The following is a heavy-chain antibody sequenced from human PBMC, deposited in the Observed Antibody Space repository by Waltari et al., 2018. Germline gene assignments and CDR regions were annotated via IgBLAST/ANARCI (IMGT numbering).Heavy chain of an antibody. D-gene: IGHD2-8*01. Sequence: QVQLQESGPGLVKPSQTLSLTCTVSGGSISSGDYYWSWIRQPPGKGLEWVGEINHSGSTNYNPSLKSRVTISVDTSKNQFSLKLSSVTAADTAVYYCARAPLGVYYFDYWGQGTLVTVSS. CDR1: GGSISSGDYY. V-gene: IGHV4-30-4*08. CDR2: INHSGST. CDR3: ARAPLGVYYFDY. J-gene: IGHJ4*02.